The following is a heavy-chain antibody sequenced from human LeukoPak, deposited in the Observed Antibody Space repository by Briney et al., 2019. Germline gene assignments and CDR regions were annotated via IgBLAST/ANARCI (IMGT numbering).Heavy chain of an antibody. Sequence: ASVKVSCKASGYTFTSYGISWVRQAPGQGLEWMGWISAYNGNTNYAQKLQGRVTTTTDTSMSTAYMELRSLRSEDTAVYYCARGLEEVQLDYWGQGTLVTVSS. CDR1: GYTFTSYG. J-gene: IGHJ4*02. D-gene: IGHD1-1*01. CDR2: ISAYNGNT. V-gene: IGHV1-18*01. CDR3: ARGLEEVQLDY.